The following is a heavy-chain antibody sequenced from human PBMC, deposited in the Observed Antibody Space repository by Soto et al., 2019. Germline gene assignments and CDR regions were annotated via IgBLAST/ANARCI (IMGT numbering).Heavy chain of an antibody. CDR2: ISYDGSNK. Sequence: SGGSLRLSCAASGFTFSSYGMHWVRQAPGKGLEWVAVISYDGSNKYYADSVKGRFTISRDNSKNTLYLQMNSLRAEDTAVYYCAKDNVRGPADYYYYGMDVWGQGTTVTVSS. CDR1: GFTFSSYG. J-gene: IGHJ6*02. D-gene: IGHD3-10*01. V-gene: IGHV3-30*18. CDR3: AKDNVRGPADYYYYGMDV.